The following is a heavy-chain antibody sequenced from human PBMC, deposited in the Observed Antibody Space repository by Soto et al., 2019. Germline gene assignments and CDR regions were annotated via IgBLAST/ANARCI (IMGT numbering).Heavy chain of an antibody. CDR3: ANGGSTSAFDI. Sequence: QVQLVQSGAEVKKPGASVKVSCKASGDTFTSYDINWVRQATGQGLEWMGWMNPNSGHTGYTQKFQGRVTMTRSTSISTAYMELSSLTSEDTAVYCCANGGSTSAFDIWGQGTMVTVSS. CDR2: MNPNSGHT. J-gene: IGHJ3*02. D-gene: IGHD2-2*01. V-gene: IGHV1-8*01. CDR1: GDTFTSYD.